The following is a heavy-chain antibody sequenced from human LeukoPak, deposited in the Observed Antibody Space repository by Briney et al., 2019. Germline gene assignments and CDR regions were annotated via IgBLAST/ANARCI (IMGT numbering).Heavy chain of an antibody. Sequence: GGSLRLSCAASGFTFSGYGMHWVRQAPGKGLEWVAVIWYDGSNKYYADSVKGRFTISRDNSKNTLYLQMNSLRAEDTAVYYCARLGSSWYADYWGQGTLVTVSS. CDR1: GFTFSGYG. CDR2: IWYDGSNK. D-gene: IGHD6-19*01. V-gene: IGHV3-33*01. J-gene: IGHJ4*02. CDR3: ARLGSSWYADY.